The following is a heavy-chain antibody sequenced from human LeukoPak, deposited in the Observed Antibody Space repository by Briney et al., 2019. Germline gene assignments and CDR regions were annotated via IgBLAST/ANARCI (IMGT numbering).Heavy chain of an antibody. J-gene: IGHJ4*02. CDR2: FDPEDGET. CDR3: ARDLHPTLDY. CDR1: GYTLTELS. Sequence: ASVKVSCKVSGYTLTELSMHWVRQAPGKGLEWMGGFDPEDGETIYAQKLQGRVTMTIDTSTSTAYMELRSLRSDDTAVYYCARDLHPTLDYWGQGTLVTVSS. V-gene: IGHV1-24*01. D-gene: IGHD4-11*01.